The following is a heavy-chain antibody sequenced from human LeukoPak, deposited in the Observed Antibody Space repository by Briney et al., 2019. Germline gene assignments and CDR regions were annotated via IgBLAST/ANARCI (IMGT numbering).Heavy chain of an antibody. CDR3: AKGRGDGSSYPLLLDY. D-gene: IGHD5-24*01. J-gene: IGHJ4*02. Sequence: PGGSLRLSCVASGFTFNKYAMSWVRQAPGKGLEWVSLIYGSGGSTYFADSVKGRFTISRDNSMNTLYLQMNSLRAEDTAVYFCAKGRGDGSSYPLLLDYWGQGTLVTVSS. V-gene: IGHV3-23*01. CDR2: IYGSGGST. CDR1: GFTFNKYA.